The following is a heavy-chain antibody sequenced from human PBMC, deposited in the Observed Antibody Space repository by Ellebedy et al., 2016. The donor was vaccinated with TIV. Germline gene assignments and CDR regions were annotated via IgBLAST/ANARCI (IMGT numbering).Heavy chain of an antibody. V-gene: IGHV3-30*18. CDR2: ISYDGSNK. J-gene: IGHJ4*02. D-gene: IGHD3-22*01. CDR1: GFTFSSYG. CDR3: AKGSSDTSGDTRYY. Sequence: GGSLRLSXAASGFTFSSYGMHWVRQAPGKGLEWVAVISYDGSNKYYADSVKGRFTISRDNSKNTLYLQMNSLRAEDTAVYYCAKGSSDTSGDTRYYWGQGTLVTVSS.